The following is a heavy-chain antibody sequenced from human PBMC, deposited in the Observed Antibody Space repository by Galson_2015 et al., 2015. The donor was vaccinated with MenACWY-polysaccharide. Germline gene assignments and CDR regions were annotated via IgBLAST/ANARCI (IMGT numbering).Heavy chain of an antibody. CDR2: IKSKTDGGTT. CDR1: GFTFSNAW. CDR3: TTAPIVVVPEIDP. J-gene: IGHJ5*02. V-gene: IGHV3-15*01. Sequence: SLRLSCAASGFTFSNAWMNWVRQAPGKGLEWVGRIKSKTDGGTTNYAAPVKGRFTISRDDSKNTLYLQMNSLKTEDTAMYYCTTAPIVVVPEIDPWGQGTLVTVSS. D-gene: IGHD2-2*01.